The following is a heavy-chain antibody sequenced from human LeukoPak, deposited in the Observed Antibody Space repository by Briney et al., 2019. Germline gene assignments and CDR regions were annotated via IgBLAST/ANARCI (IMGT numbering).Heavy chain of an antibody. Sequence: GGSLGLSCAASGFTFSSYSMNWVRQAPGKGLEWVSSISSSSSYIYYADSVKGRFTISRDNAKNSLYLQMNSLRAEDTAVYYCARDLDYYDSSGYYWGQGTLVTVSS. CDR2: ISSSSSYI. D-gene: IGHD3-22*01. V-gene: IGHV3-21*01. CDR3: ARDLDYYDSSGYY. CDR1: GFTFSSYS. J-gene: IGHJ4*02.